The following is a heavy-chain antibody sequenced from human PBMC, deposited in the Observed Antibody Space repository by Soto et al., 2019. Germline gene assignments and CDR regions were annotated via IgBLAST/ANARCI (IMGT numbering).Heavy chain of an antibody. CDR1: GFTFSSYA. Sequence: EVQLVESGGGLVKPGGSLRLSCAASGFTFSSYAMSWVRQAPGKGLEWVSAISGSGISTYYADSVKGRFTISRDNSKNTVYLQMNSLRAEDTAVYYCAKDQVEVVTATGLDYWGQGTLVTVSS. CDR2: ISGSGIST. D-gene: IGHD2-21*02. J-gene: IGHJ4*02. V-gene: IGHV3-23*04. CDR3: AKDQVEVVTATGLDY.